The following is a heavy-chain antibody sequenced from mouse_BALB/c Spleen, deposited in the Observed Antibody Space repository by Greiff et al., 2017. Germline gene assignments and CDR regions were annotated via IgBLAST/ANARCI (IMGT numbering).Heavy chain of an antibody. V-gene: IGHV4-1*02. CDR2: INPDSSTI. CDR1: GFDFSRYW. J-gene: IGHJ3*01. D-gene: IGHD2-2*01. CDR3: ARPSGYDARFAY. Sequence: EVKVVESGGGLVQPGGSLKLSCAASGFDFSRYWMSWVRQAPGKGLEWIGEINPDSSTINYTPSLKDKFIISRDNAKNTLYLQMSKVRSEDTALYYCARPSGYDARFAYWGQGTLVTVSA.